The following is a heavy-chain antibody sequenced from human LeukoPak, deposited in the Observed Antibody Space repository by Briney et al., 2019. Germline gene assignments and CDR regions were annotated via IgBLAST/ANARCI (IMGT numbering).Heavy chain of an antibody. V-gene: IGHV3-48*03. CDR3: ARRGIALGGYYYYGMDV. CDR2: ISSSGSTI. D-gene: IGHD6-19*01. CDR1: GFTFSRYW. Sequence: GGSLRLSCAASGFTFSRYWMNWVRQAPGKGLEWVSYISSSGSTIYYADSVKGRFTISRDNAKNSLYLQMNSLRAEDTAVYYCARRGIALGGYYYYGMDVWGQGTTVTVSS. J-gene: IGHJ6*02.